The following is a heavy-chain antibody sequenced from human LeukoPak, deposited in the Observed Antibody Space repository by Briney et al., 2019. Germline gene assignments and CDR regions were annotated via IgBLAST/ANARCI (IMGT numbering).Heavy chain of an antibody. D-gene: IGHD3/OR15-3a*01. CDR3: ARLGQVITEPRFDY. CDR1: GYSISSGYY. V-gene: IGHV4-38-2*01. Sequence: SETLSLTCVVSGYSISSGYYWGWIRPPPGKGLEWIATFYHGWSTYYNPSLKSRVTISVDTSKNHFSLKLTSVTAADTAVYYCARLGQVITEPRFDYWGQGTLVTVPS. J-gene: IGHJ4*02. CDR2: FYHGWST.